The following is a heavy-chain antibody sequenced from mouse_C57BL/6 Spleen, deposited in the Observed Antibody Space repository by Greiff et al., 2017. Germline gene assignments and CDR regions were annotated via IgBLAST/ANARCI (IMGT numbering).Heavy chain of an antibody. CDR3: AREDYGSSYEFDV. CDR1: GFTFSSYA. J-gene: IGHJ1*03. Sequence: EVQVVESGGGLVKPGGSLKLSCAASGFTFSSYAMSWVRQTPEKRLEWVATISDGGSYTYYPDNVKGRFTISRDNAKNNLYLQMSHLKSEDTAMYYCAREDYGSSYEFDVWGTGTTVTVSS. CDR2: ISDGGSYT. D-gene: IGHD1-1*01. V-gene: IGHV5-4*01.